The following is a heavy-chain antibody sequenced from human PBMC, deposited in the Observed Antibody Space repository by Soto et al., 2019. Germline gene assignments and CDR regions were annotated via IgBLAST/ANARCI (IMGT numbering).Heavy chain of an antibody. V-gene: IGHV3-23*01. CDR1: GFTFSSYA. J-gene: IGHJ6*02. Sequence: EVQLLESGGGLVQPGGSLRLSCAASGFTFSSYAMSWVRQAPGKGLEWVSAISGSGGSTYYADYVKGRFTISRDNSRNTLYLQMNSLRAEDTAVYYCAKDGKSQSRAITSFGVVPYYYYGMDVWGQGTTVTVSS. CDR3: AKDGKSQSRAITSFGVVPYYYYGMDV. CDR2: ISGSGGST. D-gene: IGHD3-3*01.